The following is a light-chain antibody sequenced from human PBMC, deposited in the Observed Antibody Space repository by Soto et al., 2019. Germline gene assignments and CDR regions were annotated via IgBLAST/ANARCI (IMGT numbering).Light chain of an antibody. CDR1: QSISSW. CDR2: DAS. CDR3: QQFNSYTWT. V-gene: IGKV1-5*01. J-gene: IGKJ1*01. Sequence: EIQMTQSASSMSASVGDRVTITCRASQSISSWLAWYQQKPGKAPKLLIYDASSLESGVPSRFSGSVSGTEGTITISSLQQDDGSTYYCQQFNSYTWTFGQGTKVDIK.